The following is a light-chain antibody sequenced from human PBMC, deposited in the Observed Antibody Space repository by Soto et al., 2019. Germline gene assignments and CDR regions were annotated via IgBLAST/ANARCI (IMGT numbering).Light chain of an antibody. CDR3: QQYNNWPPIT. CDR2: VAS. V-gene: IGKV3-15*01. J-gene: IGKJ5*01. CDR1: QSVSIN. Sequence: EILMTQSPATLSVSPGERATLSCMASQSVSINLPWYQHKPGQAPRLLIYVASTRATGIPARFSGSGSGTEFTPTISSLQSEDFAVYYCQQYNNWPPITFGQGTRLEIK.